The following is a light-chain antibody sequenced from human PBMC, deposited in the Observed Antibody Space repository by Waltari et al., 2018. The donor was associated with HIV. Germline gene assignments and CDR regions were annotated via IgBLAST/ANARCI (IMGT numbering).Light chain of an antibody. J-gene: IGKJ1*01. CDR2: GTS. V-gene: IGKV3-20*01. Sequence: EIVLTQSPTTLSLSPGERATLSCRASQTVKYNYLAWYQQKPGQAPRLLIYGTSTLATGIPGRFSGGGSGTRFTLTIDRLEPDDSAVYFCQQYGTPAPWTFGQGTRVEIK. CDR1: QTVKYNY. CDR3: QQYGTPAPWT.